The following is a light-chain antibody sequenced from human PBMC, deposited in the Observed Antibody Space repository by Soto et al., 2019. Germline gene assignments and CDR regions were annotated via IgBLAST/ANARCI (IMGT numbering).Light chain of an antibody. Sequence: EVVVTQSPATLSVSPGGRATLSCRASQSVNSNLAWYQQKPGQAPRLLIYGASARATAVPARFTGSGFGTEFTLAISSLQSEDSAVYYCQQYNNWYTFGQGTKLEIK. V-gene: IGKV3-15*01. CDR3: QQYNNWYT. J-gene: IGKJ2*01. CDR1: QSVNSN. CDR2: GAS.